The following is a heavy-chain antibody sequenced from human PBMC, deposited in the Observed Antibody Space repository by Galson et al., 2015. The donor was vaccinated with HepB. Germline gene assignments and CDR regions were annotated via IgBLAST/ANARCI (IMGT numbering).Heavy chain of an antibody. D-gene: IGHD2-15*01. J-gene: IGHJ3*01. CDR2: IFPGDSDS. V-gene: IGHV5-51*03. Sequence: QSGAEVKKPGDSLKISCKTSGFDFPTHWIAWVRQRPGKGLEWMGIIFPGDSDSIYSPSFEGQVTMSVDKSISTAYLHWGSLKASDTAVYYCARPQPTVVFLAVTLDVWGQGTMGIVSS. CDR3: ARPQPTVVFLAVTLDV. CDR1: GFDFPTHW.